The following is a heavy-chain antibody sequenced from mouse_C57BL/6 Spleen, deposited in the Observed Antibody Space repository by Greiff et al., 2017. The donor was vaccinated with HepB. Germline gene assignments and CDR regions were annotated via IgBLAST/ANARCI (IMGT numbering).Heavy chain of an antibody. J-gene: IGHJ3*01. CDR3: GTVCGHGGGFVY. CDR2: IYPRSGNT. D-gene: IGHD1-1*01. CDR1: GYTFTSYG. V-gene: IGHV1-81*01. Sequence: VKLMESGAELARPGASVKLSCKASGYTFTSYGISWVKQRTGQGLEWIGEIYPRSGNTYYNEKFKGKATLTADKSSSTAYMELRSLTSGDSAVYLWGTVCGHGGGFVYWGKGTLVTVSA.